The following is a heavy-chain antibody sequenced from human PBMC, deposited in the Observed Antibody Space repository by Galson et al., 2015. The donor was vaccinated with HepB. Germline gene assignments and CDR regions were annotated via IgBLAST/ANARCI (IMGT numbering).Heavy chain of an antibody. CDR3: ARDAPAYDTTGYYYGIDY. CDR1: GFTFSDYY. Sequence: SLRLSCAASGFTFSDYYMSWLRQAPGKGLEWVSYINSGDSIVFYADSVKGRFTISRDNAKNSLYLQMNSLRAEDTAVYFCARDAPAYDTTGYYYGIDYWGQGTLVTVSS. J-gene: IGHJ4*02. D-gene: IGHD3-22*01. CDR2: INSGDSIV. V-gene: IGHV3-11*01.